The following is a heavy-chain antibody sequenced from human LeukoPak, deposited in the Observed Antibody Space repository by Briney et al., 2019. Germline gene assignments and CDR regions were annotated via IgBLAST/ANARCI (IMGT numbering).Heavy chain of an antibody. D-gene: IGHD5-24*01. CDR2: FYHSGST. J-gene: IGHJ5*02. Sequence: PSETLSLTCTLSGYSISSGYYWGWIRQPPGKGLEWIGSFYHSGSTYYNPSLKSRVTISVDTSKNQFSLKLSSVTAADTAVYYCARDGYNLRVGTWFDPWGQGTLVTVSS. CDR3: ARDGYNLRVGTWFDP. V-gene: IGHV4-38-2*02. CDR1: GYSISSGYY.